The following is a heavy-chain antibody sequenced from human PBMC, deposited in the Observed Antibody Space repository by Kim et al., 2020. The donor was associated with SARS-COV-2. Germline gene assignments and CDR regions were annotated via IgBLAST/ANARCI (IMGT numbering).Heavy chain of an antibody. V-gene: IGHV4-4*07. Sequence: SETLSLTCTVSGGSISSYYWSWIRQPAGKGLEWIGRIYTSGSTNYNPSLKSRVTMSVDTSKNQFSLKLSSVTAADTAVYYWARVGGYYDSSGYYYVLHGMDVWGQGTTVTVSS. CDR2: IYTSGST. J-gene: IGHJ6*02. D-gene: IGHD3-22*01. CDR3: ARVGGYYDSSGYYYVLHGMDV. CDR1: GGSISSYY.